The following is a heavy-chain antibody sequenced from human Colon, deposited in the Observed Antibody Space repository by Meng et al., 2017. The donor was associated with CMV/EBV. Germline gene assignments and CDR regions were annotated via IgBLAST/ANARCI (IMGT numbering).Heavy chain of an antibody. Sequence: GESLKISCAASGFTFSNYWMHWIRQVPGKGLVWVSRIRSSGSTTDYADSVRGRFTISRDNAKNILYLQMNSLRAEDTAVYYCAKAQEGRDGYHRAFDIWGQGTMVTVSS. V-gene: IGHV3-74*01. CDR3: AKAQEGRDGYHRAFDI. CDR2: IRSSGSTT. J-gene: IGHJ3*02. CDR1: GFTFSNYW. D-gene: IGHD5-24*01.